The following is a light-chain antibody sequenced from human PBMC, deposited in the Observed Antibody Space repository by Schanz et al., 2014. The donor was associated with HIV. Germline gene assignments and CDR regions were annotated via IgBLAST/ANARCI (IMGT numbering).Light chain of an antibody. CDR3: SSYTSSTTYV. CDR1: SSDIGGHKY. V-gene: IGLV2-14*01. J-gene: IGLJ1*01. CDR2: EVI. Sequence: QSALTQPASVSGSPGQSITITCTGTSSDIGGHKYVSWYQQQPGKAPKLMIYEVIKRPSGVPDRFSGSKSGNTASLTIFGLQAEDEADYYCSSYTSSTTYVFGTGTKLTVL.